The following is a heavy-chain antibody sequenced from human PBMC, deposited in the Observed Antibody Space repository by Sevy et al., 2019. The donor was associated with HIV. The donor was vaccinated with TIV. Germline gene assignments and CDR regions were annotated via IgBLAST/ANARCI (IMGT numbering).Heavy chain of an antibody. J-gene: IGHJ4*02. D-gene: IGHD4-17*01. CDR2: IFHTEST. CDR3: ARVGGTVTTPGYFDY. Sequence: SETLSLTCAVSGGSISSGAYSWNWIRQPPGKGLEWIGYIFHTESTYYNPSLKSRVTISVDRSKNQFSLKLTSVTAADSAVYYCARVGGTVTTPGYFDYWGQGTLVTVSS. CDR1: GGSISSGAYS. V-gene: IGHV4-30-2*01.